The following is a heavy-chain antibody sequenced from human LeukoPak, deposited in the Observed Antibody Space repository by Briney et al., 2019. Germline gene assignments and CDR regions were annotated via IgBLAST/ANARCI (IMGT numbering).Heavy chain of an antibody. D-gene: IGHD2-2*01. CDR3: AGGVPAALYAIGGGLDY. CDR2: IYYSGST. V-gene: IGHV4-31*11. CDR1: GGSISSGGYY. J-gene: IGHJ4*02. Sequence: SQTLSLTCAVSGGSISSGGYYWSWIRQHPGKGLEWIGYIYYSGSTYYNPSLKSRVTISVDTSKNQFSLKLSSVSAADPAVYYRAGGVPAALYAIGGGLDYWGQGTLVTVSS.